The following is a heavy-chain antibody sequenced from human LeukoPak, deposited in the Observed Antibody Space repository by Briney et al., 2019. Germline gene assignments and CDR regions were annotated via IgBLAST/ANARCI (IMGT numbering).Heavy chain of an antibody. CDR2: IIPIFGTA. CDR3: ARGRITPYYFDY. J-gene: IGHJ4*02. Sequence: SVTVSFTASGGTFSSYAISWVRQAPGQGLEWMGGIIPIFGTANYAQKFQGRVTITADESTSTAYMELSSLRSEDTAVYYCARGRITPYYFDYWGQGTLVTVSS. CDR1: GGTFSSYA. D-gene: IGHD3-10*01. V-gene: IGHV1-69*13.